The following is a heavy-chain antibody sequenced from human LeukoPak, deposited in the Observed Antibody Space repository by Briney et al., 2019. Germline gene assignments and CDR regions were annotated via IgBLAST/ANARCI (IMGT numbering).Heavy chain of an antibody. D-gene: IGHD5-12*01. CDR2: MSSKSGHT. CDR1: GYTFTSYG. J-gene: IGHJ5*02. Sequence: ASVKVSCKASGYTFTSYGINWVRQATGQGLQWMGWMSSKSGHTAYAQKFQGRVIFTRNISISTAYMEVSSLTSEDTAVYYCARGRASAGGYSGYDWGDWFDPWGQGTLVTVSS. V-gene: IGHV1-8*03. CDR3: ARGRASAGGYSGYDWGDWFDP.